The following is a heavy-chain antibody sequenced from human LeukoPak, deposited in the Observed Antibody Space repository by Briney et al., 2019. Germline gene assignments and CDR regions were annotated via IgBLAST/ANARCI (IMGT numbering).Heavy chain of an antibody. Sequence: GGSLRLSCAASGFTVSSNYMSWVRQAPGKGLEWVSVMYSGGSTYYADSVKVRFTISRDNSKNTLYLQMNSLRAEDTAVYYCARDNEPAAGTGAFDIWGQGTMVTVSS. CDR3: ARDNEPAAGTGAFDI. CDR2: MYSGGST. J-gene: IGHJ3*02. CDR1: GFTVSSNY. V-gene: IGHV3-66*01. D-gene: IGHD6-13*01.